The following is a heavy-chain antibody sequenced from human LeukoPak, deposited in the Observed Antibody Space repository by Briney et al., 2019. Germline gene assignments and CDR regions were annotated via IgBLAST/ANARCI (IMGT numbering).Heavy chain of an antibody. J-gene: IGHJ4*02. Sequence: GGSLRLSCASSGFTFSSYGMHWVRQAPGKGLEWVAVISYDGSNKYYADSVKGRFTISRDNSKNTLYLQMNSLRAEDTAVYYCAKDFPAAAGTWGSVGYWGQGTLVTVSS. D-gene: IGHD6-13*01. CDR1: GFTFSSYG. CDR2: ISYDGSNK. CDR3: AKDFPAAAGTWGSVGY. V-gene: IGHV3-30*18.